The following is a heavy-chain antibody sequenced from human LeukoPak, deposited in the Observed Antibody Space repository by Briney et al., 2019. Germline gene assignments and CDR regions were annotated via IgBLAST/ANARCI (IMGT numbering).Heavy chain of an antibody. CDR3: ARDLEGSSWPMDY. D-gene: IGHD6-13*01. J-gene: IGHJ4*02. CDR2: IKQDGSEN. Sequence: GGSLRLSCAASGFTFSSYWMSWVRQAPGKGLEWVANIKQDGSENYYVESVKGRFTISRDNAKNSLYLQMNSLRAEDTAVYYCARDLEGSSWPMDYWGQGTLVTVSS. V-gene: IGHV3-7*01. CDR1: GFTFSSYW.